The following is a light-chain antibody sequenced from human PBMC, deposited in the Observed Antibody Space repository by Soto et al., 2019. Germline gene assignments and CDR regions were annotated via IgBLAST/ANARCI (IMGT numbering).Light chain of an antibody. Sequence: QSALTQPPSASGSPGQSVTISCTGTSSDIGGYNYVSWYQQYPGRAPKLMIFEVNKRPSGVPDRFSGSKSGNTASLTVSGLQAEDEADYYYSSYAGSDSWVFGGGTKLTVL. CDR2: EVN. V-gene: IGLV2-8*01. J-gene: IGLJ3*02. CDR1: SSDIGGYNY. CDR3: SSYAGSDSWV.